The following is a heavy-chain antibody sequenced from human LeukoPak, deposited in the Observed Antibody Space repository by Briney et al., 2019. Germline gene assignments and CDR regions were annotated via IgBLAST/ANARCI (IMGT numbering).Heavy chain of an antibody. J-gene: IGHJ3*02. CDR2: ISSSSSYI. D-gene: IGHD1-26*01. V-gene: IGHV3-21*01. Sequence: GGSLRLSCAASGFTFSSYSMNGVRQAPGKGLEWVSSISSSSSYIYYADSVKGRFTISGDNAKNSLYLQMNSLRAEDTAVYYCARVREWELRYDAFDIWGQGTMVTVSS. CDR3: ARVREWELRYDAFDI. CDR1: GFTFSSYS.